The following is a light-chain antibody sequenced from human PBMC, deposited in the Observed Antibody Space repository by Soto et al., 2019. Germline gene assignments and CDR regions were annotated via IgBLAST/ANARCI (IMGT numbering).Light chain of an antibody. Sequence: QSALTQPASVSGSPGQSITISCTGTSSDVGGYNYVSWYQQHPGKAPKLMIYEVSNRPSGVSNRFSASKSGNTASLTISGLHAEDEADYYCSSYTSSSSVVFGGGTKLTVL. CDR2: EVS. V-gene: IGLV2-14*01. J-gene: IGLJ2*01. CDR1: SSDVGGYNY. CDR3: SSYTSSSSVV.